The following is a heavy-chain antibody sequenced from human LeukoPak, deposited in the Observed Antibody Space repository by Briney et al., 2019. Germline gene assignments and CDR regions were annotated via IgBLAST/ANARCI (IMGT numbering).Heavy chain of an antibody. V-gene: IGHV3-9*01. CDR1: GFTFDDYG. CDR2: ISWNSGSI. CDR3: ARALTTDHSGRWFDP. Sequence: GRSLRLSCAASGFTFDDYGMHWVRQAPGKGLEWVSGISWNSGSIGYADSVKGRFTISRDNAKNSLYLQMHSLRADDTAVYYCARALTTDHSGRWFDPWGQGTLVTVSS. D-gene: IGHD4-17*01. J-gene: IGHJ5*02.